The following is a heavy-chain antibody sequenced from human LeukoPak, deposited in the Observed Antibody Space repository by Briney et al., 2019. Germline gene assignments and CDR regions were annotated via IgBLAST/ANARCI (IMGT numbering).Heavy chain of an antibody. J-gene: IGHJ3*02. CDR3: VRQGYYYDSSGYPLMAFDI. D-gene: IGHD3-22*01. Sequence: SETLSLTCTVSGGSISSYYWSWIRQPPGKGLGWIGYIYYSGSTNYNPSLKSRVTISVDTSKNQFSLKLSSVTAADTAVYYCVRQGYYYDSSGYPLMAFDIWGQGTMVTVSS. CDR2: IYYSGST. V-gene: IGHV4-59*08. CDR1: GGSISSYY.